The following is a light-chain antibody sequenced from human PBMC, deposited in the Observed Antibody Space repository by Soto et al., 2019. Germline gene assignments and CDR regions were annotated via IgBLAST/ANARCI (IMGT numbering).Light chain of an antibody. J-gene: IGKJ2*01. CDR2: WAS. CDR3: QQYHSIPGT. V-gene: IGKV4-1*01. Sequence: DIVMTQSPESLAVSLGERATINCKSSQSLLYTSSNKNSLAWYQQRPGQPPKLLIYWASTRESGVPDRFTGSGSGTDFTLTISSLQAEDVAVYYCQQYHSIPGTFGPGTKVDIK. CDR1: QSLLYTSSNKNS.